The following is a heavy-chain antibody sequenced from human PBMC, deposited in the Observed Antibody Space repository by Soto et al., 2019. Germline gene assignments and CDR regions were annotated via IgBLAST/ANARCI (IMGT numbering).Heavy chain of an antibody. D-gene: IGHD3-22*01. Sequence: GGSLRLSCAASGFTFSSYAMSWVRQAPGKGLEWVSAISGSGGSTYYADSVKGRFTISRDNSKNTLYLQMNSLRAEDTGLYYCARDQDYYDLYYHGMDVWGQGTTVTVSS. J-gene: IGHJ6*02. CDR1: GFTFSSYA. CDR3: ARDQDYYDLYYHGMDV. CDR2: ISGSGGST. V-gene: IGHV3-23*01.